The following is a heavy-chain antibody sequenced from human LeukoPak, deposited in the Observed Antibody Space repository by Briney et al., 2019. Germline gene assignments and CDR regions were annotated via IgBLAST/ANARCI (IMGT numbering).Heavy chain of an antibody. V-gene: IGHV3-30*03. CDR2: ISSDGSNT. CDR1: GFTFSSYD. Sequence: GGSLRLSCAASGFTFSSYDMHWVRQAPGKGLEWVTVISSDGSNTYYADSMKGRSTISRDNSQNTLYLQMNSLRPEDTAVYYCARDGYYYMDVWGKGTTVTVSS. J-gene: IGHJ6*03. CDR3: ARDGYYYMDV.